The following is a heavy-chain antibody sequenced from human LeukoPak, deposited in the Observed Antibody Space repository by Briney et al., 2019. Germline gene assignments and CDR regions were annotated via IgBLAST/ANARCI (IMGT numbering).Heavy chain of an antibody. CDR1: GGSIRGYY. D-gene: IGHD3-16*01. CDR2: VHTSGST. Sequence: SETLSLTCSGPGGSIRGYYWGLIRQPAGKGLDWIGRVHTSGSTNYNPSPQTRVTTSTDTSKTQSSLNLSSVTAADTAVYYCAKSPPGRGGHNWLGPWGHGKLVTVSS. CDR3: AKSPPGRGGHNWLGP. V-gene: IGHV4-4*07. J-gene: IGHJ5*02.